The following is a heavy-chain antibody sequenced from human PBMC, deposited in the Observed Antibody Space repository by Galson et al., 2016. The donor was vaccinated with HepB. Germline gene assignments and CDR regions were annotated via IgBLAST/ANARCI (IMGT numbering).Heavy chain of an antibody. CDR3: ARDHGDSNYVAGY. Sequence: SVKVSCKASGGTFSSYAISWVRQAPGHGLEWMGGIITIFGTANYAQKFQGRVTITADEPTSTAYMELSSLRSEDTAVYYCARDHGDSNYVAGYCGQGALVTVAS. CDR1: GGTFSSYA. V-gene: IGHV1-69*13. J-gene: IGHJ4*02. D-gene: IGHD4-11*01. CDR2: IITIFGTA.